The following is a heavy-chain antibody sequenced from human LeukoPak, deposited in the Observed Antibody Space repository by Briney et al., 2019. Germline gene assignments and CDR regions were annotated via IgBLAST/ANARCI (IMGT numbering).Heavy chain of an antibody. V-gene: IGHV3-23*01. D-gene: IGHD6-13*01. CDR1: GFTFSSYA. J-gene: IGHJ5*02. CDR3: AKGSKAAAGSRPYNWFDP. Sequence: QPGGSLRLSCAASGFTFSSYAMSWVRQAPGKGLEWVSAISGSSGNTYYADSVKGRFTISRDNSKNTLYLQMNNLRAEDTALYYCAKGSKAAAGSRPYNWFDPWGQGTLVTVSS. CDR2: ISGSSGNT.